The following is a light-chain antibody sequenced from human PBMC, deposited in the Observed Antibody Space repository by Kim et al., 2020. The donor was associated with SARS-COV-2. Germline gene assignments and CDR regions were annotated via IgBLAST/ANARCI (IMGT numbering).Light chain of an antibody. Sequence: APRKTAQITCEGNSMGSKKVLWNQRKPGQAHVLVIYYNSDRPSGMPERFAGSNSGNTATLTISRVEAGDEADYYCQVWDSSSDHVVFGGGTQLTVL. CDR1: SMGSKK. V-gene: IGLV3-21*04. J-gene: IGLJ2*01. CDR3: QVWDSSSDHVV. CDR2: YNS.